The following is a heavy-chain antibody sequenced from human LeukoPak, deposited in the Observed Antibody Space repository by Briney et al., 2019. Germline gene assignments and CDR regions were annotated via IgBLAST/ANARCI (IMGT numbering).Heavy chain of an antibody. CDR3: ARFLRGGNERFDY. D-gene: IGHD3-10*01. V-gene: IGHV3-74*01. Sequence: GGSLRLSCAASGLTFSSHWMHWVRQAPGKGLVWVSRITNDGSRTTYADSVKGRFTISRDNSKNTLYLQMNSLRAEDTAVYYCARFLRGGNERFDYWGQGTLVTVSS. CDR1: GLTFSSHW. CDR2: ITNDGSRT. J-gene: IGHJ4*02.